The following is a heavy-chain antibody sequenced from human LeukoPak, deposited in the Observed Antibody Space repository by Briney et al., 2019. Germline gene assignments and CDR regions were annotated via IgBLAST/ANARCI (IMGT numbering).Heavy chain of an antibody. D-gene: IGHD2-15*01. CDR1: GVSISSHY. V-gene: IGHV4-59*11. CDR2: ISNSGST. Sequence: SETLSLTCTVSGVSISSHYWTWLRQSPGKGLEWLGDISNSGSTSYNPSLKSRVTISIDTSKNQFSLKLSSVTAADTAVYYCGRDALVGYFSYYYMDVWGKGTTVTVSS. J-gene: IGHJ6*03. CDR3: GRDALVGYFSYYYMDV.